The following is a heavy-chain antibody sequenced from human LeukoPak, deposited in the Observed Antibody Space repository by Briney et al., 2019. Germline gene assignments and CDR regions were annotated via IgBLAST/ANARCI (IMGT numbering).Heavy chain of an antibody. CDR2: IYYSGST. CDR1: GGSISSYY. CDR3: ARGLVGATYYYYYMDV. D-gene: IGHD1-26*01. Sequence: PSETLSLTCTVSGGSISSYYWSWIRQPSGKGLEWIGYIYYSGSTNYNPSLKSRVTISVDTSKNQFSLKLSSVTAADTAVYYCARGLVGATYYYYYMDVWGKGTTVTVSS. J-gene: IGHJ6*03. V-gene: IGHV4-59*01.